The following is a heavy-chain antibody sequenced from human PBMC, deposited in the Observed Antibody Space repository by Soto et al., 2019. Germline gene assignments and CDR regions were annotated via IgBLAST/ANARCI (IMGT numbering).Heavy chain of an antibody. V-gene: IGHV1-18*01. CDR3: ARDAGGYSSSWYHLSGY. J-gene: IGHJ4*02. Sequence: QVQLVQSGAEVKKPGASVKVSCKASGYTFINYGISWVRQAPGQGLEWMGWISAYNGNTNYAQNLQARVTMTTDTSTNTAYMELRSLRSDDTAVYYCARDAGGYSSSWYHLSGYWGQGTLLTVSS. D-gene: IGHD6-13*01. CDR1: GYTFINYG. CDR2: ISAYNGNT.